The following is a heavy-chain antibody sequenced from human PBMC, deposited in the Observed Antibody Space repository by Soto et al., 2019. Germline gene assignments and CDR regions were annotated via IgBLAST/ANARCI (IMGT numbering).Heavy chain of an antibody. D-gene: IGHD3-3*01. CDR2: IGTAGDT. Sequence: LRLSCAASGFTFSSYDMHWVRQATGKGLEWVSAIGTAGDTYYPGSVKGRFTISRENAKNSLYLQMNSLRAGDTAVYYCARGSYRPYYDFWSGYYTYPWFDPWGQGTLVTVSS. CDR1: GFTFSSYD. CDR3: ARGSYRPYYDFWSGYYTYPWFDP. V-gene: IGHV3-13*01. J-gene: IGHJ5*02.